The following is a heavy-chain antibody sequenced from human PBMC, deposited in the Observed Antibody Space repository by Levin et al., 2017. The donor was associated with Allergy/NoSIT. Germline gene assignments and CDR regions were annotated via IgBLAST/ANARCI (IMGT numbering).Heavy chain of an antibody. CDR3: TRIYCSSTSCYAVFFQH. Sequence: SCTVSGFTFDNFAMTWVRQAPGKGLEWVGFIRSKAYGGTTEYAASVKDRFTISKDDSKNIAYLHMNSLKTEDTAVYYCTRIYCSSTSCYAVFFQHWGQGTLVTVSS. CDR1: GFTFDNFA. V-gene: IGHV3-49*04. D-gene: IGHD2-2*01. J-gene: IGHJ1*01. CDR2: IRSKAYGGTT.